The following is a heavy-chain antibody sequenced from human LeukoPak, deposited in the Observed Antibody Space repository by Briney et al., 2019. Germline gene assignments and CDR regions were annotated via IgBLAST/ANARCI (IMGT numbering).Heavy chain of an antibody. CDR2: ISRSSSYI. V-gene: IGHV3-21*01. D-gene: IGHD3-22*01. J-gene: IGHJ3*02. CDR3: ARDREYYDSSDYEGAFDI. Sequence: PGGSLRLSCAASGFTFSSYSMNWVRQAPGKGLEWVSSISRSSSYIYYADSVKGRFTIFRDNAKNSLYLQMDSLRAEDTAVYYCARDREYYDSSDYEGAFDIWGQGTMVTVSS. CDR1: GFTFSSYS.